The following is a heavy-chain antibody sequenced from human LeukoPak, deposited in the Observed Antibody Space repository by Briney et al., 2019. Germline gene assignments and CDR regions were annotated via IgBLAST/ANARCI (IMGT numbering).Heavy chain of an antibody. Sequence: GGSMRLSCAASGFTFSSYGMSWVRQAPGKGLEWVSAISGSGGSTYYADSVKGRFTISRDNSKNTLYLQMNSLRAEATAVYYGAKAPVTTCSGAYCYPFDYWSQGTLVTVSS. V-gene: IGHV3-23*01. J-gene: IGHJ4*02. CDR2: ISGSGGST. D-gene: IGHD2-15*01. CDR1: GFTFSSYG. CDR3: AKAPVTTCSGAYCYPFDY.